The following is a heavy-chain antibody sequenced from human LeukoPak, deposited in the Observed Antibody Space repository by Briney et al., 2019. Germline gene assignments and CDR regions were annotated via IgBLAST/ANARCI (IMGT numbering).Heavy chain of an antibody. CDR3: GRDPNGDYLGAFEF. CDR2: SRSGGANN. Sequence: HAGGSLRLSCAASGFTISDYGLVWVSQAPGKGLEWVSGSRSGGANNFYADVVKGRFTISRDNSKNTLYLQMNSLRADDTAVYYCGRDPNGDYLGAFEFWGHGTTVIVSS. D-gene: IGHD4-17*01. CDR1: GFTISDYG. J-gene: IGHJ3*01. V-gene: IGHV3-23*01.